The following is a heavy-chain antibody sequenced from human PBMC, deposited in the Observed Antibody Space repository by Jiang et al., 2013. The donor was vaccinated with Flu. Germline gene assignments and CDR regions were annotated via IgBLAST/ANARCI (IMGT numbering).Heavy chain of an antibody. V-gene: IGHV1-18*01. J-gene: IGHJ3*02. CDR2: ISGYNDNT. CDR3: ARASVVVTPWGADAFDI. D-gene: IGHD4-23*01. CDR1: GYSFISYG. Sequence: GAEVKKPGASVKVSCKASGYSFISYGISWVRQAPGQGLEWMGWISGYNDNTNYAQRFQGRVNMTTDTSTSTAYMELKSLRSDDTAVYYCARASVVVTPWGADAFDIWGQGTMVTVSS.